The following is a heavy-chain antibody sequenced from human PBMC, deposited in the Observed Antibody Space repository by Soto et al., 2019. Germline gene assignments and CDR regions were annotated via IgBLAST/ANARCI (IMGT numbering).Heavy chain of an antibody. Sequence: SSETLSLTCTVSGGPITNYWSWIRQHPGKGLEWIGYIYDSGSTYYNPSLKSRVTMSLDTSKNQLSLKLTSVTAADTAVYYCARVNLDYVTGMDVWGQGTKVTVSS. J-gene: IGHJ6*02. CDR1: GGPITNY. D-gene: IGHD4-17*01. CDR3: ARVNLDYVTGMDV. V-gene: IGHV4-31*03. CDR2: IYDSGST.